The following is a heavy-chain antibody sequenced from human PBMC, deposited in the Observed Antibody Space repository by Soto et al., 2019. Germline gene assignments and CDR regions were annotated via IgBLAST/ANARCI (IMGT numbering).Heavy chain of an antibody. D-gene: IGHD4-17*01. V-gene: IGHV4-59*08. Sequence: SETLSLTCTVSGGSISSYYWSWIRQPPGKGLEWIGYIYYSGSTNYNPSLKSRVTISVDTSKNQFSLKLSSVTAADTAVYYCARTDYGDYRNFFDYWGRGTLVTVSS. CDR3: ARTDYGDYRNFFDY. CDR2: IYYSGST. CDR1: GGSISSYY. J-gene: IGHJ4*02.